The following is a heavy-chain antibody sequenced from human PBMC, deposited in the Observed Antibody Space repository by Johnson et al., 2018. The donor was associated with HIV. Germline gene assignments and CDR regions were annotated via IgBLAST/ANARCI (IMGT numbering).Heavy chain of an antibody. J-gene: IGHJ3*02. CDR1: GFTFSSYD. CDR3: AIVRPYNWNDVHAFDI. Sequence: VQLVESGGGLVQPGGSLRLSCAASGFTFSSYDMHWVRQATGKGLEWVSAIGTAGDTYYPGSVKGRFTISRENAKNSLYLQMNSLRAGDTAVYYCAIVRPYNWNDVHAFDIWGQGTMVTVSS. V-gene: IGHV3-13*01. D-gene: IGHD1-20*01. CDR2: IGTAGDT.